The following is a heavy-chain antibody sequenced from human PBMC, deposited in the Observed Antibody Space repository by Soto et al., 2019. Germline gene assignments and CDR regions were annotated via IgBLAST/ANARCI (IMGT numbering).Heavy chain of an antibody. CDR2: ISAYNGNT. Sequence: QVQLVQSGAEVKKPGASVKVSCKASGYTFTSYGISWVRQAPGQGLEWMGWISAYNGNTNYAQKLQGRVTMTTDTSXXTAYMELRSLRSDDTAVYYCARWGEALSYYYGMDVWGQGTTVTVSS. CDR3: ARWGEALSYYYGMDV. D-gene: IGHD3-16*01. CDR1: GYTFTSYG. V-gene: IGHV1-18*01. J-gene: IGHJ6*02.